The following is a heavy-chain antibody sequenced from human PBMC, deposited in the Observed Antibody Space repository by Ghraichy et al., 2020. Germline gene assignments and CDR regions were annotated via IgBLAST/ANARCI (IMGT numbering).Heavy chain of an antibody. J-gene: IGHJ4*02. V-gene: IGHV3-23*01. CDR1: GFTFISYA. CDR3: ANKGSTAVQQPLDY. D-gene: IGHD5-18*01. CDR2: ISASGGST. Sequence: LSLTCAASGFTFISYAMTWVRQAPGKGLEWVSSISASGGSTYYADSVKGRFTISRDNSRNTLYLQMDSLRAEDTAVYFCANKGSTAVQQPLDYWGQGTLVTVSS.